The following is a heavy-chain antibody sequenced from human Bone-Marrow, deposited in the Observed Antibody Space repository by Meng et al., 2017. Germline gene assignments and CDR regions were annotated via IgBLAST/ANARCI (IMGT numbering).Heavy chain of an antibody. CDR3: ARTRRIAAAGTMYYYYRMDV. V-gene: IGHV3-74*01. CDR2: INSDGSST. Sequence: GESLKISCSASGFTFSSYWLHWVRQAPGKGLGWVSRINSDGSSTSYADPVKGRFTISRDNDRNTLYLQMNSLRAEDTDVYYCARTRRIAAAGTMYYYYRMDVWGQGTTVTVSS. CDR1: GFTFSSYW. J-gene: IGHJ6*02. D-gene: IGHD6-13*01.